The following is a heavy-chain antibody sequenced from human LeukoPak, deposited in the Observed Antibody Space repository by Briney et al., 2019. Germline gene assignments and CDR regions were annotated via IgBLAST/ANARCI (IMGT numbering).Heavy chain of an antibody. CDR3: AKDYGTASNWFDP. D-gene: IGHD3-10*01. Sequence: PGGSLRLSCAAAGFTFSSYGMHWVRQAPGKGLEWVAFIWYDGSKKFYADSVKGRFTISRDNSKNTLYLQMNSLRAEDSAVYSCAKDYGTASNWFDPWSQGTLVTVSS. V-gene: IGHV3-30*02. CDR1: GFTFSSYG. CDR2: IWYDGSKK. J-gene: IGHJ5*02.